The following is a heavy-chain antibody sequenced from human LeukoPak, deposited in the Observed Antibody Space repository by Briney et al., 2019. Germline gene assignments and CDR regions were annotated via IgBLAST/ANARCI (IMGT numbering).Heavy chain of an antibody. D-gene: IGHD5-18*01. V-gene: IGHV3-9*01. J-gene: IGHJ3*02. Sequence: GGSLRLSCAASGFTFDDYAMHWVRQAPGKGLEWVSGISWNSGSIGYADSVKGRFTISRDNAKNSLYLQMNSLRAEDTALYYCAKDTVAMVTGANDAFDIWGQGTMVTVSS. CDR1: GFTFDDYA. CDR2: ISWNSGSI. CDR3: AKDTVAMVTGANDAFDI.